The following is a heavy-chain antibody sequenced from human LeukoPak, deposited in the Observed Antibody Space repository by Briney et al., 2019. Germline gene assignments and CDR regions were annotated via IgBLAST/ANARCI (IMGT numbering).Heavy chain of an antibody. D-gene: IGHD2-8*02. J-gene: IGHJ3*02. CDR3: ATLVVEYDAFDI. Sequence: ASVKVSCKVSGYTLTELSMHWVRQAPGKGLEWMGGFDPEDGETIYAQKFQGRVTMTEDTSTDTAYMELSSLRSEDTAVYYCATLVVEYDAFDIWGQGTMVTVSS. CDR1: GYTLTELS. CDR2: FDPEDGET. V-gene: IGHV1-24*01.